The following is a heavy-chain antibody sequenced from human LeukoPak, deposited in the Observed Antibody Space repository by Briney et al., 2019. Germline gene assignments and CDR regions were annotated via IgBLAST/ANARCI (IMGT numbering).Heavy chain of an antibody. CDR3: AREGEDIVVVVAAHNPHFDY. Sequence: GGLRLSCAASGFPFSSYAMHGGRQAQGKGLEWVSAISYDGSNKYYADSVKGRFTISTENSKNTLYLQMNSLRAEDTAVYYCAREGEDIVVVVAAHNPHFDYWGQGTLVTVSS. CDR1: GFPFSSYA. J-gene: IGHJ4*02. V-gene: IGHV3-30*04. D-gene: IGHD2-15*01. CDR2: ISYDGSNK.